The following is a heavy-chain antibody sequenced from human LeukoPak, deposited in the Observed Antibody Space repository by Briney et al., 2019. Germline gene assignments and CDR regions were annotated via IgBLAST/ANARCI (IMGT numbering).Heavy chain of an antibody. Sequence: PGGSLRLSCAASGFTFSSYGMSWVRQAPGQGLEWVSAISGSGGSTYYADSVKGRFTISRDNSKNTLYLQMNSLRADDTAVYYCAKGRIAVARGFDPWGQGTLVTVSS. D-gene: IGHD6-19*01. CDR2: ISGSGGST. CDR3: AKGRIAVARGFDP. V-gene: IGHV3-23*01. J-gene: IGHJ5*02. CDR1: GFTFSSYG.